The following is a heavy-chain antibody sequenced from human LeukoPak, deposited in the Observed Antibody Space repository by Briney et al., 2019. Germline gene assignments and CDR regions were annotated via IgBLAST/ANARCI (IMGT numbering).Heavy chain of an antibody. Sequence: SETLSLTCTVSGGSISSSSYYWGWIRQPPGKGLEWIGSIYYSGTTDYNPSLKSRVTISVDTSKNQIPLKVSSVTAADTAVYYCARHAGPHYYYGMDVWGQGTTVTVSS. J-gene: IGHJ6*02. D-gene: IGHD3-10*01. CDR3: ARHAGPHYYYGMDV. V-gene: IGHV4-39*01. CDR2: IYYSGTT. CDR1: GGSISSSSYY.